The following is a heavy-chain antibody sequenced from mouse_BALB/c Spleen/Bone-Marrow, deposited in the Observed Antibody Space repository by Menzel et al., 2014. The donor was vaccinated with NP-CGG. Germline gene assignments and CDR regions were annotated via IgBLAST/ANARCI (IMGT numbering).Heavy chain of an antibody. CDR1: GFTFSSYT. Sequence: EVHLVESGGGLVQPGGSLKLSCAASGFTFSSYTMSWVRQTPEKRLEWVAYISNGGGSTYYPDTVKGRFTISGDNAKNTLYLQMSSLKSEDTAMYYCARRSAATYYFDYWGQGTTLTVSS. CDR2: ISNGGGST. D-gene: IGHD1-2*01. J-gene: IGHJ2*01. CDR3: ARRSAATYYFDY. V-gene: IGHV5-12-2*01.